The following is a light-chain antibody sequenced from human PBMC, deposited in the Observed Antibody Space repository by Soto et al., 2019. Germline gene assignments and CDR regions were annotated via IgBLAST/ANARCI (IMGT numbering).Light chain of an antibody. Sequence: EIVLTPSPGTLSLSPGERATLSCRASQSVSSSYLAWYQQKPGQAPRLLIYGASSRATGIPDRFSGSGCGKDFTLSISRLEPEDLAGYFCQQYGRSPRFTFRPGTEENSK. CDR1: QSVSSSY. V-gene: IGKV3-20*01. CDR3: QQYGRSPRFT. CDR2: GAS. J-gene: IGKJ3*01.